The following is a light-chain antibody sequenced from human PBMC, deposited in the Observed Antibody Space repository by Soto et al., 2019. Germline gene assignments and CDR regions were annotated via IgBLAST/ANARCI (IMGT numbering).Light chain of an antibody. CDR2: SAS. CDR1: QTINRF. J-gene: IGKJ2*01. Sequence: DIQMTQSPSFLSASVGDRVSITCRASQTINRFLNWYQQKPGKAPRLLIHSASILESGLPSRISDSGSGTDFTLTISGLQPEDFATYYCQQTDSIPYTFGQGTKLAIK. CDR3: QQTDSIPYT. V-gene: IGKV1-39*01.